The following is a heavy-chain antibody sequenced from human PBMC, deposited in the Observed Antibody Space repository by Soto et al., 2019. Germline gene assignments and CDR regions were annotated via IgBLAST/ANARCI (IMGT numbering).Heavy chain of an antibody. CDR2: ISWNRAVT. Sequence: EVQLVESGGGLIQPGRSLRLSCAASGFNFDDYAMHWVRQAPGKGLEWVSGISWNRAVTAYADSVKGRLAVSRDNAKNSLYLHMTNLRPGDTALYYCAKDRYSSSFTSFDAWGQGTLVVVSS. V-gene: IGHV3-9*01. CDR1: GFNFDDYA. D-gene: IGHD1-26*01. J-gene: IGHJ5*02. CDR3: AKDRYSSSFTSFDA.